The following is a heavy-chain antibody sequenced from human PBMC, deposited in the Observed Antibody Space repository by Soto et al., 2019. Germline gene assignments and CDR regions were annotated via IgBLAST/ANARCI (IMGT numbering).Heavy chain of an antibody. J-gene: IGHJ6*02. CDR3: ARSPAAGTPYYHYDYGMDV. Sequence: GESLKISCKGSGYSFTSYWIGCVRQMPGKGLEWMGSIYPGDSDTRYSPSFQGQVTISDDKSISTAYLQWSSLKASDTAMYYCARSPAAGTPYYHYDYGMDVWGQGTTFTVS. D-gene: IGHD6-13*01. CDR1: GYSFTSYW. V-gene: IGHV5-51*01. CDR2: IYPGDSDT.